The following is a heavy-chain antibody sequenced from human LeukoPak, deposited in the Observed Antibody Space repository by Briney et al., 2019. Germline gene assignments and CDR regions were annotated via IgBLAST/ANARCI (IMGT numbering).Heavy chain of an antibody. V-gene: IGHV3-49*04. CDR1: GVSFDDYG. J-gene: IGHJ4*02. CDR3: SRGRVYNSAWHVDY. D-gene: IGHD6-19*01. CDR2: IRSKAYGGTT. Sequence: QTGGSLRLSCTASGVSFDDYGMSWVRQAPGKGLEWVGIIRSKAYGGTTDYAASVKGRFTVSRDESKSIAYLQMNSLKTEDTAVYYCSRGRVYNSAWHVDYWGQGTLVTVSS.